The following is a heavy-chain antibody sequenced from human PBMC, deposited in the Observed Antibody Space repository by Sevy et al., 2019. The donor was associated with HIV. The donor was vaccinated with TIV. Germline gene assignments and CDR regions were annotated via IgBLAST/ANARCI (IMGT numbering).Heavy chain of an antibody. Sequence: GGSLRLSCAASGFTFSRYWMSWVRQAPGKGLEWVANIKVDGSEKYYVDSVKGRFTISRDNAKNSLYLQMNSLRAEDTAVYYCARDCSTTRCLWGMDVWGQRTTVTVSS. CDR3: ARDCSTTRCLWGMDV. D-gene: IGHD2-2*01. CDR1: GFTFSRYW. J-gene: IGHJ6*02. CDR2: IKVDGSEK. V-gene: IGHV3-7*03.